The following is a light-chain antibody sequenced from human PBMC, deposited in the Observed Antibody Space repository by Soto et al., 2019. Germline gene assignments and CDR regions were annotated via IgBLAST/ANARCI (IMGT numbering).Light chain of an antibody. CDR1: QTVSNN. CDR2: FAS. J-gene: IGKJ4*01. CDR3: QQYNQRPLT. Sequence: EIVMTQSPATLSVSPGEKATLSCRASQTVSNNLAWYQQKPGQAPRPLIYFASTRATGIPARFSGSGSGTEFTLPLSSLQSEDFAVYYFQQYNQRPLTFGGGTKSETK. V-gene: IGKV3-15*01.